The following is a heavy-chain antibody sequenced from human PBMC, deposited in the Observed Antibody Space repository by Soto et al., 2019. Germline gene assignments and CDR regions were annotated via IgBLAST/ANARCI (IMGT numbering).Heavy chain of an antibody. J-gene: IGHJ6*02. Sequence: EVPLVESGGGVVRPGGSLRLSCAASGFTFDDYGMSWVRQAPGKGLEWVSGINWNGGSTGHADSVKGRFTISRDNATNPLYRQMTSLRAEDTALYYCAREWAAYGMDVWGQGTTVTVSS. V-gene: IGHV3-20*04. D-gene: IGHD6-13*01. CDR2: INWNGGST. CDR1: GFTFDDYG. CDR3: AREWAAYGMDV.